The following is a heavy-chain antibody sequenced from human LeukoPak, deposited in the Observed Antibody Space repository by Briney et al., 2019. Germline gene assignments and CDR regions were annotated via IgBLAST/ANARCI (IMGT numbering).Heavy chain of an antibody. CDR3: ARYLRWLQSPDPPDDF. D-gene: IGHD5-24*01. CDR2: ISPGDSDT. CDR1: GCSLTTYW. V-gene: IGHV5-51*01. Sequence: GESLKISCKGSGCSLTTYWIAWVRQMPGIGLEWMGIISPGDSDTRYSPSFQGQVTISADKSISTAYLQWSSLKASDTAIYYCARYLRWLQSPDPPDDFWGQGTLVTVSS. J-gene: IGHJ4*02.